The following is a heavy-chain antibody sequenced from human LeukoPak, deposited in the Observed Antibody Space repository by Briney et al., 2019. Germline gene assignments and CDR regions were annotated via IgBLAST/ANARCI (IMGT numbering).Heavy chain of an antibody. D-gene: IGHD1-26*01. Sequence: PGRSLRLSCAASGFTFDDYAMHWVRQAPGKGLEWVSGVSWNSGSIGYADSVKGRFTISRDNAKNSLYLQMNSLRAEDTALYYCAKSFGGYLSAFDSWGQGTMVTVSS. CDR1: GFTFDDYA. J-gene: IGHJ3*02. CDR3: AKSFGGYLSAFDS. CDR2: VSWNSGSI. V-gene: IGHV3-9*01.